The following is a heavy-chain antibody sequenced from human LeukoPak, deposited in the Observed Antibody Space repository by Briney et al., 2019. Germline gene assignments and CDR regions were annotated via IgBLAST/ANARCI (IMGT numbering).Heavy chain of an antibody. CDR3: ASDQYYCYGMDV. Sequence: GGSLRLSCAASGFTFSSYSMNWVRQAPGKGLEWVSVIYSGGSTYYADSVKGRFTISRDNSKNTLYLQMNSLRAEDTAVYYCASDQYYCYGMDVWGQGTTVTVSS. V-gene: IGHV3-53*01. CDR2: IYSGGST. CDR1: GFTFSSYS. J-gene: IGHJ6*02.